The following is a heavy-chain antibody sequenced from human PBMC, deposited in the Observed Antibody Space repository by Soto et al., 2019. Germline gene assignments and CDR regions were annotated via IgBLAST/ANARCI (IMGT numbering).Heavy chain of an antibody. Sequence: QLQLQESGSGLVKPSQTLSLTCAVSGGSISSGGYSWSWIRQPPGKCLEGIGYIYHSGSIYYNPSVKSLVTISVDRSKNQFSLKLSSVTAEDTAVYDCARVPDYWGQGTLVTVSS. CDR2: IYHSGSI. CDR3: ARVPDY. V-gene: IGHV4-30-2*01. CDR1: GGSISSGGYS. J-gene: IGHJ4*02.